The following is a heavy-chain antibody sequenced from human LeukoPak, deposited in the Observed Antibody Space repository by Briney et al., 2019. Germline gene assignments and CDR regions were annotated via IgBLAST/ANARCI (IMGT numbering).Heavy chain of an antibody. CDR2: ISGSADTT. CDR3: ARLSGTYGTTSRVLDS. CDR1: GFTFTTYA. J-gene: IGHJ4*02. D-gene: IGHD1-1*01. V-gene: IGHV3-23*01. Sequence: HSGGSLRLSCAASGFTFTTYAMSWVRQAPGEGLEWVSAISGSADTTYYAESVKGRFTISRDNSKNTLYLQMNSLTAEDTAIYFCARLSGTYGTTSRVLDSWGQGILVAVPS.